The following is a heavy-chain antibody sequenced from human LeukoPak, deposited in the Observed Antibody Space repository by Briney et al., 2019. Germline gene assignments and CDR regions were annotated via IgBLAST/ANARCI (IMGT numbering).Heavy chain of an antibody. D-gene: IGHD3-10*01. J-gene: IGHJ5*02. CDR2: ISAYNGNT. V-gene: IGHV1-18*01. CDR3: ARMYGIGELFNWFDP. CDR1: GYIFTSYG. Sequence: GASVKVSCKASGYIFTSYGISWVRQAPGQGLEWMGWISAYNGNTNYAQKLQGRVTMTTDTSTSTAYMELRSLRSDDTAVYYCARMYGIGELFNWFDPWGQGTLVTVSS.